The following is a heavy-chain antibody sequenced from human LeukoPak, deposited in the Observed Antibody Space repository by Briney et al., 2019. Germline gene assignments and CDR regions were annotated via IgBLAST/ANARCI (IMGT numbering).Heavy chain of an antibody. V-gene: IGHV4-31*03. CDR2: IYYSGST. Sequence: SQTLFLTCTVSGGSISSGGYYWSWIRQHPGKGLEWIGYIYYSGSTYYNPSLKSRVTVSVDTSKNQFSLKLSSVTAADTAVYYCARSEYGSVDYWGQGTLVTVSS. J-gene: IGHJ4*02. D-gene: IGHD3-10*01. CDR1: GGSISSGGYY. CDR3: ARSEYGSVDY.